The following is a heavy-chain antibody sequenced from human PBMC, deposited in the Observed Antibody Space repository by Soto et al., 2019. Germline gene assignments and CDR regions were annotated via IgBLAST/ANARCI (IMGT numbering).Heavy chain of an antibody. D-gene: IGHD4-17*01. CDR1: GGSISSGGYY. CDR2: IYYSGST. Sequence: QVQLQESGPGLVKPSQTLSLTCTVSGGSISSGGYYWSWIRQHPGKGLEWIGYIYYSGSTYYNPSLKSRVTISVDTSKNQFSLKLSSVTAADTALYYCARGVDDYGDYLGDAFDIWGQGTMVTVSS. J-gene: IGHJ3*02. CDR3: ARGVDDYGDYLGDAFDI. V-gene: IGHV4-31*03.